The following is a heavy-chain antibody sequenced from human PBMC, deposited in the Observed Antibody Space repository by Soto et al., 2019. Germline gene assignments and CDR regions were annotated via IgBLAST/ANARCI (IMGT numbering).Heavy chain of an antibody. V-gene: IGHV4-59*01. CDR3: ASGGRAYCSGGSCYDLFDY. J-gene: IGHJ4*02. D-gene: IGHD2-15*01. CDR1: GGSISSYY. Sequence: QVQLQESGPGLVKPSETLSLTCTVSGGSISSYYWSWIRQPPGKGLEWIGYIYYSGSTNYNPSLKRPVTMSVDTSKNHFSLTLSSVTAADTAVYYCASGGRAYCSGGSCYDLFDYWGQGTLLTVSS. CDR2: IYYSGST.